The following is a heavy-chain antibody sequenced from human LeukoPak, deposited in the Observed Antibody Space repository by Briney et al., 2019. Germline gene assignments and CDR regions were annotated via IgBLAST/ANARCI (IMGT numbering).Heavy chain of an antibody. CDR2: IVVGSDNT. D-gene: IGHD5-18*01. CDR1: GYTFTSYD. V-gene: IGHV1-58*01. CDR3: AASLSDSYGYRWFDP. Sequence: SVKVSCKASGYTFTSYDFNWVRQARGQRPEWIGWIVVGSDNTNYAQKFQDRVTISRDMSTSTAYMELSSLRSEDTAVYYCAASLSDSYGYRWFDPWGQGTLVTATS. J-gene: IGHJ5*02.